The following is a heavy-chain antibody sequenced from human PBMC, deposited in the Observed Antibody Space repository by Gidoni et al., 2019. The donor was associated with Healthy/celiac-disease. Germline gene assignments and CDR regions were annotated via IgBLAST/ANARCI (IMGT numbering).Heavy chain of an antibody. Sequence: EVQLVESGGGLVQPGRSLRLSCAASGFTFDDYAMHWVRQAPGKGLEWVSVISWNSGSIGYADSVKGRFTISRDNAKNSLYLQMNSLRTEDTALYYCAKGYSTASTGPYYYYGLDVWGQGTTVTVSS. CDR3: AKGYSTASTGPYYYYGLDV. CDR2: ISWNSGSI. CDR1: GFTFDDYA. V-gene: IGHV3-9*01. D-gene: IGHD4-17*01. J-gene: IGHJ6*02.